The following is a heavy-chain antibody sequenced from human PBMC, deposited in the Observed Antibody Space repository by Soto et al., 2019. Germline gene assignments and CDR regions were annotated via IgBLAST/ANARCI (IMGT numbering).Heavy chain of an antibody. J-gene: IGHJ4*02. V-gene: IGHV4-59*01. Sequence: QVQLQESGPGLVKPSETLSLTCTVSGGSISSYYWSWSRQPPGKGLEWIGCIYYSGSSNYNPALKSRVTITVSTSKSKFSQKLSSVTAADTAVYYCARWLRPYYFDYWGQGTLVTVSS. CDR2: IYYSGSS. CDR1: GGSISSYY. CDR3: ARWLRPYYFDY. D-gene: IGHD5-12*01.